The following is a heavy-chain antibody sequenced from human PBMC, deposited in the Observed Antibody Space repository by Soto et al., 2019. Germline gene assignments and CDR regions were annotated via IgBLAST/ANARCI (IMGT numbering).Heavy chain of an antibody. Sequence: PSETLSLTCTVSGGSISSYYWSWIRQPAGKGLEWIGRIYTSGSTNYNPSLKSRVTMSVDTSKNQFSLKLSSVTAADTAVYYCARDRGQLGMRSIQMGIGAFDIWGQGTMVTVSS. CDR1: GGSISSYY. D-gene: IGHD2-2*01. V-gene: IGHV4-4*07. J-gene: IGHJ3*02. CDR3: ARDRGQLGMRSIQMGIGAFDI. CDR2: IYTSGST.